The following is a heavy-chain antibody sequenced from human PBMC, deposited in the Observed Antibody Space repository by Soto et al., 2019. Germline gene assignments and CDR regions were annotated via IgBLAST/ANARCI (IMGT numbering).Heavy chain of an antibody. CDR2: ISYGGSNK. Sequence: QVQLVESGGGVVQPGRSLRLSCAASGFTFSSYGMHWVRQAPGKGLEWVAVISYGGSNKYYADSVKGRFTISRDNSKNTLYLQMNSLKAEDTAVYYCAKDRARYCGGGSCYSIFDYWGQGTLVTVSS. CDR1: GFTFSSYG. D-gene: IGHD2-15*01. V-gene: IGHV3-30*18. CDR3: AKDRARYCGGGSCYSIFDY. J-gene: IGHJ4*02.